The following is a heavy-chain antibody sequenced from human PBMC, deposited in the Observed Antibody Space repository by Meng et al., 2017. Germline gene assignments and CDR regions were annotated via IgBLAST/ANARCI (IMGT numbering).Heavy chain of an antibody. CDR1: GGSFSGYY. CDR3: ARVQVVVAATHDYYYYGMDV. D-gene: IGHD2-15*01. J-gene: IGHJ6*02. Sequence: SETLSLTCAVCGGSFSGYYWSWIRQPPGKGLEWIGEINHSGSTNYNPSLKSRVTISVDTSKNQFSLKLSSVTAADTAVYYCARVQVVVAATHDYYYYGMDVWGQGTTVTVSS. CDR2: INHSGST. V-gene: IGHV4-34*01.